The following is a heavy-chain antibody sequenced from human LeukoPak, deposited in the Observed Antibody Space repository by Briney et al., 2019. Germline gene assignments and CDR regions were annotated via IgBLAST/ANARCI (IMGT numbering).Heavy chain of an antibody. CDR2: IWYDGSNK. Sequence: PGGSLRLSCAASGFTFSSYGMHWVRQAPGKGLEWVAVIWYDGSNKYYADSVKGRFTISRDNSKNTLYLQMNSLRAEDTAVYYCAKGVFMVRGIIGDAFDIWGQGTMVTVSS. V-gene: IGHV3-33*06. CDR1: GFTFSSYG. D-gene: IGHD3-10*01. CDR3: AKGVFMVRGIIGDAFDI. J-gene: IGHJ3*02.